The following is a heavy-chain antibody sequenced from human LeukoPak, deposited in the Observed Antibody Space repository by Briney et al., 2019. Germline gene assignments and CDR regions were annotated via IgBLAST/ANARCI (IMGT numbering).Heavy chain of an antibody. CDR1: GYSISSGYY. Sequence: SETLSLTCAVSGYSISSGYYWGWIRQPPGQGLEWIGSIYHSVSTYYNPSLKSRVTISVDTSKNQFSLKLSSVTTADTAVYYCARRGYDSGLDYWGQGTLVTVSS. D-gene: IGHD5-12*01. V-gene: IGHV4-38-2*01. CDR2: IYHSVST. J-gene: IGHJ4*02. CDR3: ARRGYDSGLDY.